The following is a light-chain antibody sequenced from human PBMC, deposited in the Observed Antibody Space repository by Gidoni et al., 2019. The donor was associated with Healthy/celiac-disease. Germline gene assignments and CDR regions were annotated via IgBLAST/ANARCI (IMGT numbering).Light chain of an antibody. V-gene: IGKV3-20*01. J-gene: IGKJ1*01. CDR3: QQYGSSPPTWT. CDR1: QSVSSSY. Sequence: EIVLTQSPGTLSLSPGERATLSCRASQSVSSSYLAWYQQQPGQAPRLLIYGASSRATGIPDRFSGSGSGTDFTLTISRLEPEAFAVYYCQQYGSSPPTWTFGQGTKVEIK. CDR2: GAS.